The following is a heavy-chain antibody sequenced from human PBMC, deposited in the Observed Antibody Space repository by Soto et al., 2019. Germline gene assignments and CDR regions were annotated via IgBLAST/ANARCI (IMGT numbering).Heavy chain of an antibody. CDR1: GGSITRRSSY. V-gene: IGHV4-39*01. D-gene: IGHD3-10*01. Sequence: SETLSLTCIVSGGSITRRSSYWAWIRQPPGKGLEWVGTFYDGNTYHNPSLRSRITIAVDTSKNQFSLKLNSVAAADTAFYYCATTRGLAVGGSFDYWGQGMLVTV. CDR3: ATTRGLAVGGSFDY. CDR2: FYDGNT. J-gene: IGHJ4*02.